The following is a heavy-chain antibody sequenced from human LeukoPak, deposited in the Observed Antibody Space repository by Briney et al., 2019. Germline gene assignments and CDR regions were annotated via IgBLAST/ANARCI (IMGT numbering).Heavy chain of an antibody. CDR1: GGSFSGYY. CDR2: INHSGST. CDR3: ARGGVVATIVYYFDY. Sequence: SETLSLTCAVYGGSFSGYYWSWIRQPPGKGLEWIGEINHSGSTNYNPSLKSRVAISVDTSKNQFSLKLSSVTAAGTAVYYCARGGVVATIVYYFDYWGQGTLVTVSS. D-gene: IGHD5-12*01. V-gene: IGHV4-34*01. J-gene: IGHJ4*02.